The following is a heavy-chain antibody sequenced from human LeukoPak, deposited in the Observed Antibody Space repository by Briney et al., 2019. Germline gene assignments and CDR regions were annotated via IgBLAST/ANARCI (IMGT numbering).Heavy chain of an antibody. J-gene: IGHJ5*02. V-gene: IGHV4-39*07. D-gene: IGHD3-3*01. CDR3: ARDGAFGVVTKMSYNWFDP. CDR2: IYYSGST. CDR1: GGSISSSSYY. Sequence: PSETLSLTCTVSGGSISSSSYYWGWIRQPPGKGLEWIGSIYYSGSTYYNPSLKSRVTISVDTSKNQFSLKLSSVTAADTAVYYCARDGAFGVVTKMSYNWFDPWGQGTLVTVSS.